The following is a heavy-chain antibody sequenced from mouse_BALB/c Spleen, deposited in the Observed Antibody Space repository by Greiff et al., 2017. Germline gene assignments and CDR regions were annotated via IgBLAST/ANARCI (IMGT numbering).Heavy chain of an antibody. CDR1: GFSLTSYG. V-gene: IGHV2-2*02. CDR3: ASPYGNYVGFDY. D-gene: IGHD2-10*02. CDR2: IWSGGST. Sequence: QVQLQQSGPGLVQPSQSLSITCIVSGFSLTSYGVHWVRQSPGKGLEWLGVIWSGGSTDYNAAFISRLSISKDNSKSQVFFKMNSLQANDTAIYYCASPYGNYVGFDYWGQGTTLTVSS. J-gene: IGHJ2*01.